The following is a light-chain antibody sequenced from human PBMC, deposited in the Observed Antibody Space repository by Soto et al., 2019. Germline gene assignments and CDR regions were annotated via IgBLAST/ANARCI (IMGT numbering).Light chain of an antibody. Sequence: EIVLTQSPGTLSLSPGERVTLSCRASQSVGSNYLAWYQQKPGQAPRLLIYAASGRATGIPDRFSGSGSGTDFTLTISRLEPEDSVVYYCQQYGSSPWTFGQGTKVEVK. CDR3: QQYGSSPWT. CDR1: QSVGSNY. V-gene: IGKV3-20*01. CDR2: AAS. J-gene: IGKJ1*01.